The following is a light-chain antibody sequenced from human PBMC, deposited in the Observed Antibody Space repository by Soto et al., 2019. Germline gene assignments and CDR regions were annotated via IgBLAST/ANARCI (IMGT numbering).Light chain of an antibody. V-gene: IGKV4-1*01. J-gene: IGKJ4*01. CDR1: QRILYSSNNENY. CDR2: WAS. Sequence: DIVMTQSPDSLAVSLGERATINCKSSQRILYSSNNENYLAWYQQKPGQPPNLLIYWASTRESGVPDRFSGSGSGTDFTLTISSLQAEDVAVYYCQQYYSSPNTFGGGTKVEIK. CDR3: QQYYSSPNT.